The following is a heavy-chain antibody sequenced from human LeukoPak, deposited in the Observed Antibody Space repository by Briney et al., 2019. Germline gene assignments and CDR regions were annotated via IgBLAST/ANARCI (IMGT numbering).Heavy chain of an antibody. CDR2: ISSSSYI. CDR1: GFTFSSYS. V-gene: IGHV3-21*01. D-gene: IGHD2-2*02. CDR3: ARVAALYDPNDY. J-gene: IGHJ4*02. Sequence: GGSLRLSCAASGFTFSSYSMNWVRQAPGKGLEWVSSISSSSYIYYADSVKGRFTISRDNAKNSLYLQMNSLRAEDTAVYYCARVAALYDPNDYWGQGTLVTVSS.